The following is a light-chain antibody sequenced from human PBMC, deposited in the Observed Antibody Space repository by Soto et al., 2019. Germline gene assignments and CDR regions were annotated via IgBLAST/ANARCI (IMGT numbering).Light chain of an antibody. CDR3: HQYYTWPRT. Sequence: EIVLTQSPGTLSLSPGERATLSCRASQTVPTDLAWYQQKPGQAPRLVIHGASTRATDFPARFSGSGSGTECTLTISSLQSEDIAVYYCHQYYTWPRTFGQGTKVDIK. V-gene: IGKV3-15*01. CDR2: GAS. CDR1: QTVPTD. J-gene: IGKJ1*01.